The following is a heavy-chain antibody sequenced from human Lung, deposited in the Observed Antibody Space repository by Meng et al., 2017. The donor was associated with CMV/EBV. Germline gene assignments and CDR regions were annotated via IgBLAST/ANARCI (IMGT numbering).Heavy chain of an antibody. Sequence: ASXXVSXKASGYTXTSYYMHWVRQAPGQGLEWMGIINPSGGSTSYAQKFQGRVTMTRDTSTSTVYMELSSLRSEDTAVYYCARAGRYCSSTSCYNEDYYYYYGMDVXGQGXTVTVSS. D-gene: IGHD2-2*02. V-gene: IGHV1-46*01. CDR1: GYTXTSYY. CDR2: INPSGGST. CDR3: ARAGRYCSSTSCYNEDYYYYYGMDV. J-gene: IGHJ6*02.